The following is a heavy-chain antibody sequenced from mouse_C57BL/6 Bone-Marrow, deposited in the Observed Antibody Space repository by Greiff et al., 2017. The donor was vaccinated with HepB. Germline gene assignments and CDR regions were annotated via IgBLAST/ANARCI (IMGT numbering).Heavy chain of an antibody. J-gene: IGHJ2*01. V-gene: IGHV2-2*01. CDR2: IWSGGST. D-gene: IGHD1-1*01. Sequence: QVQLKESGPGLVQPSQSLSITCTVSGFSLTSYGVHWVRQSPGKGLEWLGVIWSGGSTDYNAAFISRLSISKDNSKSQVFFKMNSLQADDTAIYYCARDYGSSLHFDYWGQGTTLTVSS. CDR1: GFSLTSYG. CDR3: ARDYGSSLHFDY.